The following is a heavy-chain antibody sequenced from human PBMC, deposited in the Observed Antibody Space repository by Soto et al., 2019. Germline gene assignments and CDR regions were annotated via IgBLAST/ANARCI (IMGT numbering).Heavy chain of an antibody. Sequence: QVQLVQSGAEVKKPGASVKVSCKASGYTFTSYYMHWVRQAPGQGLEWMGIINPSGGSTSYAQKFQGSVTMTRVTSTSTVYMELSSLRSEDTAVYYCARDTIVVVPAATSDYYGMDVWGQGTTVTVSS. V-gene: IGHV1-46*01. J-gene: IGHJ6*02. CDR2: INPSGGST. CDR3: ARDTIVVVPAATSDYYGMDV. D-gene: IGHD2-2*01. CDR1: GYTFTSYY.